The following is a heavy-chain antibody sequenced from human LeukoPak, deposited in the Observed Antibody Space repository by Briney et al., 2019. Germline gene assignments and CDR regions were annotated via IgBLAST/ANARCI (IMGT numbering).Heavy chain of an antibody. J-gene: IGHJ4*02. Sequence: SETLSLTCTVSGGPISNHYWSWIRQPPGKGLEWIGYIYYSGTTNYNPSLKSRVTISVDTSKNQFSLKLNSVTAADTAVYYCARGVYIAAAQYGYWGQGTLVTVSS. CDR3: ARGVYIAAAQYGY. CDR1: GGPISNHY. CDR2: IYYSGTT. V-gene: IGHV4-59*11. D-gene: IGHD6-13*01.